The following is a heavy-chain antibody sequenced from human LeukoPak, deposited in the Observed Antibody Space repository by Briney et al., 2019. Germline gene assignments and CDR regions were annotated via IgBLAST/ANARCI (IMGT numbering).Heavy chain of an antibody. J-gene: IGHJ4*02. D-gene: IGHD2-2*01. V-gene: IGHV3-21*01. CDR2: ISSTSSYI. Sequence: GGSLRLSCAASGFTFRSYVMNWVRQAPGKGLEWVSSISSTSSYIYYTDSVKGRFTISRDNAKNSLYLQMNSLRAEDTAVYYCARVAGYCSSTSNCYSDYWGQGTLVTVSS. CDR3: ARVAGYCSSTSNCYSDY. CDR1: GFTFRSYV.